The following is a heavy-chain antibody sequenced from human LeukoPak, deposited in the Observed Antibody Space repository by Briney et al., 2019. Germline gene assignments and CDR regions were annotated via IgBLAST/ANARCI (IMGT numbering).Heavy chain of an antibody. Sequence: SETLSLTCAVYGGSFSGYYWSWIRQPPGKGLEWIGEINHSGSTNYNPSLKSRVTISVDTSKNQFSLKLSSVTAADTAVYYCARGRGLLWFGELSADFDYWGQGTLVTVSS. CDR3: ARGRGLLWFGELSADFDY. CDR2: INHSGST. J-gene: IGHJ4*02. D-gene: IGHD3-10*01. V-gene: IGHV4-34*01. CDR1: GGSFSGYY.